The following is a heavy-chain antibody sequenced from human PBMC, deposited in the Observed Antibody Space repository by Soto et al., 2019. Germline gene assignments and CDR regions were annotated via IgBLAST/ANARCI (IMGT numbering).Heavy chain of an antibody. D-gene: IGHD2-2*01. J-gene: IGHJ4*01. Sequence: SVKVSCKASGGTFSSYAISWVRQAPGQGLEWMGGIIPIFGTANYAQKFQGRVTITADESTSTAYMELSSLRSEDTAVYYCARKYPGNRPFDYWGQGTLVTVS. CDR1: GGTFSSYA. V-gene: IGHV1-69*13. CDR2: IIPIFGTA. CDR3: ARKYPGNRPFDY.